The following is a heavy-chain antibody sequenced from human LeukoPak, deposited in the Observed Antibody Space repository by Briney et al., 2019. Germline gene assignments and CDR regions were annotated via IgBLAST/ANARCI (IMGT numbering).Heavy chain of an antibody. CDR3: AKDRYSNYGNWFDP. CDR2: ISGSGGST. Sequence: PGGSLRLSCAASGFPFSSYWMSWVRQAPGKGLEWVSGISGSGGSTYYADSVKGRFTISRDNSKNTLYLQMNSLRAEDTAVYYCAKDRYSNYGNWFDPWGQGTLVTVFS. V-gene: IGHV3-23*01. J-gene: IGHJ5*02. CDR1: GFPFSSYW. D-gene: IGHD4-11*01.